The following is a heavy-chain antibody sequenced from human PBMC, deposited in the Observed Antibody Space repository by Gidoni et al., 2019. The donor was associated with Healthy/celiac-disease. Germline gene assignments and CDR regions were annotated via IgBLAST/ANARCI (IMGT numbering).Heavy chain of an antibody. CDR1: GLTFRSYA. Sequence: EVQLVESGGGLVQPGGSLRLSCAASGLTFRSYAMHWVRQAPGKGLEYVSAISSNGGSTYYANSVKGRFTISRDNSKNTLYLQMGSLRAEDMAVYYCARKGDDDYSNYESFFDYWGQGTLVTVSS. V-gene: IGHV3-64*01. J-gene: IGHJ4*02. CDR3: ARKGDDDYSNYESFFDY. CDR2: ISSNGGST. D-gene: IGHD4-4*01.